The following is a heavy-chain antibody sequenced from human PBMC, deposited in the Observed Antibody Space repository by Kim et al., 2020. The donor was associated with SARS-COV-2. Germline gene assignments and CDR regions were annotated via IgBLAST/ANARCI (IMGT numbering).Heavy chain of an antibody. Sequence: TYSKPSLESRVTISVDTSKNQFSLKLSSVTAADTAVYYCARFGSSSPTSDYWGQGTLVTVSS. CDR3: ARFGSSSPTSDY. CDR2: T. V-gene: IGHV4-30-2*05. D-gene: IGHD1-26*01. J-gene: IGHJ4*02.